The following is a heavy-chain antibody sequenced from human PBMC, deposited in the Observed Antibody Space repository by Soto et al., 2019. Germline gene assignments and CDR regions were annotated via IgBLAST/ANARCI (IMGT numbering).Heavy chain of an antibody. CDR3: ARGGLVNYYNDC. CDR1: GLTFSRDW. V-gene: IGHV3-74*01. D-gene: IGHD3-10*01. CDR2: IKGDGTIT. Sequence: EVQLVESGGVLVQAGGSLRLFCAASGLTFSRDWMHWVRQSPGKGRVWVSRIKGDGTITNYADSVKGRFTTSRYNAKNTVYLELHRLTTEDTAVYYCARGGLVNYYNDCGGLGTLVTVSS. J-gene: IGHJ4*02.